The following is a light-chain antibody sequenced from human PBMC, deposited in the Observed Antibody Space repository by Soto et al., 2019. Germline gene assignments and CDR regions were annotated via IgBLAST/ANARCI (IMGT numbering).Light chain of an antibody. Sequence: QSALTQPPSASGSPGQSVTISCAGTSSDVGGYNLVSWYQQHPGKAPKLMIYEGSKRPSGVSNRFSGSKSGNTASLTISGLQAEDEADYYCCSYAGSSTFYVFGTGTKVTVL. CDR3: CSYAGSSTFYV. J-gene: IGLJ1*01. V-gene: IGLV2-23*03. CDR2: EGS. CDR1: SSDVGGYNL.